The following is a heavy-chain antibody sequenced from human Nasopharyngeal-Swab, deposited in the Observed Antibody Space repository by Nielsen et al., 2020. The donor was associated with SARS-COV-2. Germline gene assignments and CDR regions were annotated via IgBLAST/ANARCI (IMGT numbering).Heavy chain of an antibody. Sequence: SVKVSCKASGDTFTRYGFSWVRQAPGQGLEWMGGLIPIFGTATYAQKFQGRVTITADESRSTVYMELRSLRPEDTAVYYCARDGSSSGWSNWFDPWGQGTLVTV. V-gene: IGHV1-69*13. CDR3: ARDGSSSGWSNWFDP. D-gene: IGHD6-19*01. J-gene: IGHJ5*02. CDR2: LIPIFGTA. CDR1: GDTFTRYG.